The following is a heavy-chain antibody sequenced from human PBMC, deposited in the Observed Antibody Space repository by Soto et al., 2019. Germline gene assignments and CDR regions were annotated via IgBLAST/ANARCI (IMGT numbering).Heavy chain of an antibody. Sequence: SETLSLTCTVSGGSISSDDYYWNWIRQPPGKGLEWIGYIYYSESGSTHYNPSLKSRLNISVDTSKNQFSLKLSSVTAADTAMYYCARGVNRDWFDPWGRGTLVTVSS. V-gene: IGHV4-30-4*01. CDR1: GGSISSDDYY. J-gene: IGHJ5*02. D-gene: IGHD3-22*01. CDR2: IYYSESGST. CDR3: ARGVNRDWFDP.